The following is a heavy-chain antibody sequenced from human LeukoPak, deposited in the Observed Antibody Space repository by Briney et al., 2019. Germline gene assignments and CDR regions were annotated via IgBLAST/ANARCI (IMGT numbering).Heavy chain of an antibody. V-gene: IGHV3-7*01. Sequence: GGSLRLSCAASGFTFSSYWMSWVRQAPGKGLEWVANIKQDGSEKYYVDSVKGRFTISRDNAKTSLYLQINSLRAEDTAVYYCASLNYYFDYWGQGTLVTVSS. CDR2: IKQDGSEK. CDR3: ASLNYYFDY. CDR1: GFTFSSYW. J-gene: IGHJ4*02.